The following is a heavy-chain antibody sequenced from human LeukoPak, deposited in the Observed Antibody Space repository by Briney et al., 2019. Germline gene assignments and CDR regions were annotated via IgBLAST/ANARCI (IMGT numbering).Heavy chain of an antibody. D-gene: IGHD4-23*01. CDR3: ARDMGAPDYGSYSVDY. Sequence: KSSETLSLTCTVSGGSVSSSSYYWSWIRQPPGRGLEWIAYIHYSGSAAYNPSLKSRGTISRDMSTNQFSLKMTSVTAADTAVYFCARDMGAPDYGSYSVDYWGQGTLVTVSS. CDR2: IHYSGSA. V-gene: IGHV4-61*01. CDR1: GGSVSSSSYY. J-gene: IGHJ4*02.